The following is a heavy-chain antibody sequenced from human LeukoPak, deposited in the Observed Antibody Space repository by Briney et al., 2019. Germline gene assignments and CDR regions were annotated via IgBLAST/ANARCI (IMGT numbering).Heavy chain of an antibody. Sequence: GGSLRLSCGASGFTFSDSWMHWVRQAPGKGLVWVSYMNGDGSTISHADSVKGRFTMSRDNAKNTLHLQMSSLRDDDTAVYFCVRGTRYWYGVDYWGRGTLVTVSS. V-gene: IGHV3-74*01. J-gene: IGHJ4*02. CDR2: MNGDGSTI. CDR3: VRGTRYWYGVDY. CDR1: GFTFSDSW. D-gene: IGHD2-8*02.